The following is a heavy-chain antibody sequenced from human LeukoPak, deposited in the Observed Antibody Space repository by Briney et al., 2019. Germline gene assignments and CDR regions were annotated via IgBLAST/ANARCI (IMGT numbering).Heavy chain of an antibody. Sequence: SENLSLTCTVSNGSISSFYWTWIRQAPGKGLEWIGYIYYTGTTDYNPSLKSRVTKSVDTSKNQFSLKVSSVTAADTAVYYCARGYGRYFDYWGQGTLVTVSS. J-gene: IGHJ4*02. D-gene: IGHD5-18*01. V-gene: IGHV4-59*01. CDR2: IYYTGTT. CDR1: NGSISSFY. CDR3: ARGYGRYFDY.